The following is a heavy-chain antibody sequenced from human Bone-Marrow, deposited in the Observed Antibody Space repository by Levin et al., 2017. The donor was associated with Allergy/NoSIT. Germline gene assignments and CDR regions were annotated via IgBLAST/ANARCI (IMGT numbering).Heavy chain of an antibody. Sequence: ASVKVSCKASGYTFIGYYMHWVRQAPGQGLEWMGRIDPNSGYTNYAQKFHGRVTMTRDTSINTVYMELSRLRSDDTAVYYCGRGRQSFDPWGQGTLVTVSS. CDR3: GRGRQSFDP. J-gene: IGHJ5*02. CDR1: GYTFIGYY. CDR2: IDPNSGYT. V-gene: IGHV1-2*06.